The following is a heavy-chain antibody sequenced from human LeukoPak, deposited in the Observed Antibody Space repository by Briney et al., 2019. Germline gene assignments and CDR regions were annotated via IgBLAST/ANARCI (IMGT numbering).Heavy chain of an antibody. CDR1: GGSISSYY. CDR3: ARDIRRPRYYYYYMDV. J-gene: IGHJ6*03. CDR2: IYTSGST. V-gene: IGHV4-4*07. Sequence: SETLSLTCTVSGGSISSYYWSWIRQPAGKGLEWIGRIYTSGSTNYNPSLKSRVTMSVDTSKNQFSLKLSSVTAADTAVYYCARDIRRPRYYYYYMDVWGKGTTVTVSS.